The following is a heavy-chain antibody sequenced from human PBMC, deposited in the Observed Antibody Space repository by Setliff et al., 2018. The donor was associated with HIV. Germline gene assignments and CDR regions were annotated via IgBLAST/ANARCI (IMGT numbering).Heavy chain of an antibody. V-gene: IGHV1-2*02. Sequence: AASVKVSCKASGYTFTGHYLHWVRQATGQGLEWMGWVNPNSGDAIYAQNFQGRVTMTRDTSINAAYMELIGLRSDDTSVYYCARNFGLSPSGKYYYYYGMDIWGQGTTVTVSS. CDR2: VNPNSGDA. CDR1: GYTFTGHY. D-gene: IGHD3-10*01. CDR3: ARNFGLSPSGKYYYYYGMDI. J-gene: IGHJ6*02.